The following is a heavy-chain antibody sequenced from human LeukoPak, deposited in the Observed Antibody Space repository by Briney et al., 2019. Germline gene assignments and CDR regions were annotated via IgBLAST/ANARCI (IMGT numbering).Heavy chain of an antibody. V-gene: IGHV1-46*01. Sequence: AASVKVSCKASGYTFTSYGISWVRQAPGQGLEWMGILNPSGGSSSYAQKFQGRATLTRASSTSTVYMELSSLRSEDTAVYYCASVFKHGMDVWGQGTTVIVSS. CDR1: GYTFTSYG. CDR3: ASVFKHGMDV. CDR2: LNPSGGSS. J-gene: IGHJ6*02.